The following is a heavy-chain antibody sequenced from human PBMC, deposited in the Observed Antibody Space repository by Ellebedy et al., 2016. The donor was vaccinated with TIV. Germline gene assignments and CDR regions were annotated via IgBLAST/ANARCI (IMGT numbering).Heavy chain of an antibody. V-gene: IGHV3-23*01. D-gene: IGHD3-3*01. CDR1: GFTFYTYG. CDR3: ARLEKTALGTFEI. J-gene: IGHJ3*02. CDR2: ISHTVRPT. Sequence: GESLKISCAVSGFTFYTYGMSWVRQAPGKGLEWVSAISHTVRPTYYADSVKGRFTISRDNFNDTLYLQMNSRRAEDTALYYCARLEKTALGTFEIWGQGAMVTVSS.